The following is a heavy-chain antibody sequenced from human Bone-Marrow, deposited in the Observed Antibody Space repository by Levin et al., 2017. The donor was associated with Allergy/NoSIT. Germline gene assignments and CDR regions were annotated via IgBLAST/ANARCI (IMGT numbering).Heavy chain of an antibody. CDR1: EFNVRNNY. D-gene: IGHD2-15*01. Sequence: VGSLRLSCEVSEFNVRNNYMSWVRQAPGKGLEWVSFMYSGGSTHYAESVKGRFTISRDNTKNTLHLQMNSLRAEDTAVYYCVRRWQWGQGTLVTVSS. V-gene: IGHV3-66*04. CDR3: VRRWQ. J-gene: IGHJ4*02. CDR2: MYSGGST.